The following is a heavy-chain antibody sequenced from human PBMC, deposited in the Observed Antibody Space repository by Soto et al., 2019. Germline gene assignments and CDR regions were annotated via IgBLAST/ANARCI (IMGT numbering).Heavy chain of an antibody. V-gene: IGHV4-59*01. J-gene: IGHJ5*02. CDR2: IYYSGST. CDR1: GGSISSYY. Sequence: QVQLQESGPGLVKPSETLSLTCTVSGGSISSYYWSWIRQPPGKGLEWIGYIYYSGSTNYNPSLKSRVTISLDTSKNQFSLKLSSVTAADTAVYYCARDLYCSRGSCYGRGWFDPWGQRTLVTVSS. D-gene: IGHD2-15*01. CDR3: ARDLYCSRGSCYGRGWFDP.